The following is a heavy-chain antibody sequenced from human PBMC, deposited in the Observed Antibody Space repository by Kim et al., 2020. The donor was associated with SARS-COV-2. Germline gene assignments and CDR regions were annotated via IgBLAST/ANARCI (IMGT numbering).Heavy chain of an antibody. CDR3: ARTRSGWSHFGI. Sequence: SGPTLVHPTQTLTLTCTFSGFSLTTSGMCVNWIRQPPGKALEWLARIDWDDDKYYSTSLKTRLTISKDTSKNQVVLTMTNMDPVDTATYYCARTRSGWSHFGIWGQGTMVTVSS. D-gene: IGHD6-19*01. J-gene: IGHJ3*02. CDR2: IDWDDDK. CDR1: GFSLTTSGMC. V-gene: IGHV2-70*11.